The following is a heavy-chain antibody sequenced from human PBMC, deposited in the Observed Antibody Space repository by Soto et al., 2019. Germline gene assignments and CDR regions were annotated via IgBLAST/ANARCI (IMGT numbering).Heavy chain of an antibody. D-gene: IGHD3-10*01. Sequence: QVQLQESGPGLVKPSQTLSLTCTVSGGSINNSGYYWSWIRQHPGKGLEWIGHIYYSGRTYYNPSLKSRVTISVDTSKNQFSLKLSSVTAADTAVYYCARLYGSGSPVDYWGQGTLVTVSS. CDR3: ARLYGSGSPVDY. CDR2: IYYSGRT. J-gene: IGHJ4*02. V-gene: IGHV4-31*03. CDR1: GGSINNSGYY.